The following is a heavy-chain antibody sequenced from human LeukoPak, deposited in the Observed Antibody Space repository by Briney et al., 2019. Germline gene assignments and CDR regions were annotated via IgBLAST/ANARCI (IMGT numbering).Heavy chain of an antibody. CDR3: ARDQIVVVPAAMGYYYGIDV. CDR2: IYYSGST. Sequence: PSETLSLTCTVSGGSISSYYWSWIRQPPGKGLEWIGYIYYSGSTNYNPSLKSRVTISVDTSKNQFSLKLSSVTAADTAVYYCARDQIVVVPAAMGYYYGIDVWGQGPTVPVSS. J-gene: IGHJ6*02. CDR1: GGSISSYY. V-gene: IGHV4-59*01. D-gene: IGHD2-2*01.